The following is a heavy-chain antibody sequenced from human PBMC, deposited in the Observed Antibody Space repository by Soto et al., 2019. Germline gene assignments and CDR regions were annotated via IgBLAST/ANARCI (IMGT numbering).Heavy chain of an antibody. CDR3: ARDPGIYYYDSSGYYSLDY. V-gene: IGHV1-18*01. Sequence: GASVKVSCKASGYTFTSYGISWVRQAPGQGLEWMGWISAYNGNTNYAQKLQGRVTMTTDTSTSTAYMELRSLRSDDTAVYYCARDPGIYYYDSSGYYSLDYWGQGTLVTVSS. CDR1: GYTFTSYG. D-gene: IGHD3-22*01. J-gene: IGHJ4*02. CDR2: ISAYNGNT.